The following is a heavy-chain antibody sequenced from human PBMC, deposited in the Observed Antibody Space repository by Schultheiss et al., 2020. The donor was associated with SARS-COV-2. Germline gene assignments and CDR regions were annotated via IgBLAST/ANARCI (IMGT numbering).Heavy chain of an antibody. CDR2: IKQDGSEK. V-gene: IGHV3-7*03. Sequence: GESLKISCAASGFTFSSYSMNWVRQAPGKGLEWVANIKQDGSEKYYVDSVKGRFTISRDNAKNSLYLQMNSLRAEDTAVYYCARQRVRKPNYDILTGYKYYYYYGMDVWGQGTTVTVSS. D-gene: IGHD3-9*01. J-gene: IGHJ6*02. CDR3: ARQRVRKPNYDILTGYKYYYYYGMDV. CDR1: GFTFSSYS.